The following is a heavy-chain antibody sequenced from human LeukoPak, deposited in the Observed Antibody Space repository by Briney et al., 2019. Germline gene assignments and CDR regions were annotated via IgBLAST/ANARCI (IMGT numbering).Heavy chain of an antibody. J-gene: IGHJ4*02. CDR1: GFTFFNYA. CDR3: AKCMSSTGVCLNFDY. V-gene: IGHV3-23*01. D-gene: IGHD2-21*02. CDR2: IGSDSAT. Sequence: PGGSLRLSCEASGFTFFNYAMSWVRQAPGKGLEWVSGIGSDSATFYTDSVKGRFTISRDNSKNTAYLHIDSLGAEDTAVYYCAKCMSSTGVCLNFDYWGQGILVAVST.